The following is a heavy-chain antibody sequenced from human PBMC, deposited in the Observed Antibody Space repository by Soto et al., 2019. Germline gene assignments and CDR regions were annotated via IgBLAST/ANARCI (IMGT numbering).Heavy chain of an antibody. CDR1: GYTFTSYG. D-gene: IGHD5-12*01. CDR3: ARASGYDYYYYYGMDV. CDR2: ISAYNGNT. Sequence: QVQLVQSGAEVKKPGASVKVSCKASGYTFTSYGISWVRQAPGQGLEWMGWISAYNGNTNYAQKLQGRVTMTTDTSTRTAYMELRSLRSDDTAVYYCARASGYDYYYYYGMDVWGQGTTVTVSS. J-gene: IGHJ6*02. V-gene: IGHV1-18*01.